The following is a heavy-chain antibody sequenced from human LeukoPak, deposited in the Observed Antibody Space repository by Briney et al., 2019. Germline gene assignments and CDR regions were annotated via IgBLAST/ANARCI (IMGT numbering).Heavy chain of an antibody. D-gene: IGHD3-3*01. V-gene: IGHV1-18*01. CDR2: ISAYNGNI. CDR3: ASMSGYYPSYYFDY. J-gene: IGHJ4*02. Sequence: GESLKISCKGSGYSFTSYGITWVRQAPGQGLEWLGWISAYNGNIDYAQKLQGRVTLTTDTSTSTAYMEVRSLRSDDTAVYYCASMSGYYPSYYFDYWGQGTLVTVSS. CDR1: GYSFTSYG.